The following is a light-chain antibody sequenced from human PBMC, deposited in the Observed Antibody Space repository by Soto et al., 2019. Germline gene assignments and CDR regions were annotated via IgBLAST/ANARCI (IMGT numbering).Light chain of an antibody. CDR3: QQSFSPHIA. Sequence: QVTQSPTSLSASVGDRVTITCRASRSIGTNLNWYQQRPGKAPQLLIYAASSLQSGVPSRFSGSTSGTDFTLTINGLQPEDFATYYCQQSFSPHIAFGQGTRL. V-gene: IGKV1-39*01. J-gene: IGKJ5*01. CDR2: AAS. CDR1: RSIGTN.